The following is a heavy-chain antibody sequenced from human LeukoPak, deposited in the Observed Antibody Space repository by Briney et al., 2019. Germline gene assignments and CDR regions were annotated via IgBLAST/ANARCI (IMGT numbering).Heavy chain of an antibody. V-gene: IGHV1-46*01. CDR2: INPRSGST. J-gene: IGHJ4*02. CDR1: GYTFINYF. Sequence: ASVKVSCKPSGYTFINYFIHWVRQAPGQGLEWMGVINPRSGSTTYAQKFQGRVTMTRDTSTSTVYVELSSLRSEDTVVYYCAREGDVYKNFDYWGQGTLVTVSS. D-gene: IGHD5-24*01. CDR3: AREGDVYKNFDY.